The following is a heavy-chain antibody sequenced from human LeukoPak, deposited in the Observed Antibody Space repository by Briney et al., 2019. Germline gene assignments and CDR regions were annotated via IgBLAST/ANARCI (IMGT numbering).Heavy chain of an antibody. D-gene: IGHD3-22*01. V-gene: IGHV3-7*01. CDR1: GFTFSSHW. CDR3: ARDYYDSSGYFYYYYYMDV. Sequence: GGTLRLSCAASGFTFSSHWMSWVRQPPGKGLEWVANIKQDGSEKYYVDSVKRRFTISRDNAKNSLYMKMNSLRAEDTAVYYCARDYYDSSGYFYYYYYMDVWGKGTTVTVSS. CDR2: IKQDGSEK. J-gene: IGHJ6*03.